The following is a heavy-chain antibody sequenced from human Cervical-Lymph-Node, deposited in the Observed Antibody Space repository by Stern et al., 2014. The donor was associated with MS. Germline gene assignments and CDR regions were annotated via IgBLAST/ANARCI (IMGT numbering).Heavy chain of an antibody. CDR1: GFTFSSYG. V-gene: IGHV3-30*03. J-gene: IGHJ4*02. CDR2: ISYDVNHK. D-gene: IGHD2-8*01. CDR3: ARDYEDTSMLFDH. Sequence: VQLEESGGAVVQPGRSLRLSCAASGFTFSSYGMHWVRQAPGKGLEWVTFISYDVNHKYYAASVKGRFTISRDNSKNTLHLQMNSVTPDDTAIYYCARDYEDTSMLFDHWGQGTLVTVSS.